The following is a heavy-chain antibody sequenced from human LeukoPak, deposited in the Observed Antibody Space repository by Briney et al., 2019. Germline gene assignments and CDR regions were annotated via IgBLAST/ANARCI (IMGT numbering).Heavy chain of an antibody. CDR2: ISYDGNHI. CDR3: AKDSAGYSYGYSDY. V-gene: IGHV3-30*18. Sequence: PGRSLRLSCAASGFTFSNYAMHWVRQAPGKGLEWVAVISYDGNHIYYADSVKGRFTISRDNSKYTLYLQMNSLRAEDAAMYYRAKDSAGYSYGYSDYWGQGTLVTVSS. J-gene: IGHJ4*02. D-gene: IGHD5-18*01. CDR1: GFTFSNYA.